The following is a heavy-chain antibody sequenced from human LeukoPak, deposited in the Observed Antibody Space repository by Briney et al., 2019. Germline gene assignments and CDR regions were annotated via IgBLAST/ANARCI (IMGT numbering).Heavy chain of an antibody. V-gene: IGHV3-30*18. Sequence: PGGSLRLSCAASGFTFSSYAMHWVRQAPGKGLEWVAVISNDGTNKYYADSVKGRFTISRDNSNNTLYLQMNSLRAEDTAVYYCAKDRSKVFDYWGQGTLVTVSS. CDR3: AKDRSKVFDY. CDR2: ISNDGTNK. CDR1: GFTFSSYA. D-gene: IGHD1-26*01. J-gene: IGHJ4*02.